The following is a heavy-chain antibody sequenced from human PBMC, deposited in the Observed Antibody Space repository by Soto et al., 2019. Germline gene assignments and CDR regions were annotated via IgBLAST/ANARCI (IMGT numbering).Heavy chain of an antibody. CDR2: ISGSGGST. J-gene: IGHJ5*02. D-gene: IGHD4-17*01. V-gene: IGHV3-23*01. CDR1: GFTFSSYA. Sequence: TGGSLRLSCAASGFTFSSYAMSWARQAPGKGLEWVSAISGSGGSTYYADSVKGRFTISRDNSKNTLYLQMNSLRAEDTAVYYCAKDQVLPTAVYDWFDPWGQGTLVTVSS. CDR3: AKDQVLPTAVYDWFDP.